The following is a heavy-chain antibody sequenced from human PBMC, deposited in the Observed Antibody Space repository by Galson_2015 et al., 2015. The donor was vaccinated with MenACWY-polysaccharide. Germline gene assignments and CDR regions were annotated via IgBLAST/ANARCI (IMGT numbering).Heavy chain of an antibody. J-gene: IGHJ3*02. CDR1: GGSISSYY. CDR2: IFYSGST. D-gene: IGHD5-24*01. V-gene: IGHV4-59*01. CDR3: ARVPMATSLLDAFDI. Sequence: ETLSLTCTVSGGSISSYYWSWIRQPPGKGLEWIGYIFYSGSTNYNPSLKSRVTISVDTSKNQFSLKLSSVTAADTAVYYCARVPMATSLLDAFDIWGQGTMVTVSS.